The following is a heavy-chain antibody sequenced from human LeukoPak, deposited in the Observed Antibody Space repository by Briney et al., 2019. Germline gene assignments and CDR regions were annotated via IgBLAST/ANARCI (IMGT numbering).Heavy chain of an antibody. CDR3: ARAVSGRFDY. D-gene: IGHD6-19*01. Sequence: SETLSLTCAVYGGSLSGYYWSWIRQPPGKGLEWIGEINHSGSTNYNPSLKSRVTISVDTSKNQFSLKLSSVTAADTAIYYCARAVSGRFDYWGQGTLVTVSS. CDR1: GGSLSGYY. CDR2: INHSGST. J-gene: IGHJ4*02. V-gene: IGHV4-34*01.